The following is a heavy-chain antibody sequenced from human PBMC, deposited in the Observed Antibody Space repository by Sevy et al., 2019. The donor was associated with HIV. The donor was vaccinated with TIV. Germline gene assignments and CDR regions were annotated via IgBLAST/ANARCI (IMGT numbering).Heavy chain of an antibody. CDR1: GGTFSSHA. CDR2: IIPIYGTI. Sequence: ASVKVSCKASGGTFSSHAIRWVRQAPGQGLEWMGGIIPIYGTINYAQKFQVRVTITEYESTSTVYMVLSSLRPDDVAVYYCAREVTGTTYGFDPWGQGTLVTVSS. J-gene: IGHJ5*02. V-gene: IGHV1-69*13. D-gene: IGHD1-7*01. CDR3: AREVTGTTYGFDP.